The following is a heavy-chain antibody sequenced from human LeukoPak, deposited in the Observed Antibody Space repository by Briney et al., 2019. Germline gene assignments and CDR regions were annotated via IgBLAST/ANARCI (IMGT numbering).Heavy chain of an antibody. J-gene: IGHJ4*02. CDR1: GGSISSSSYY. V-gene: IGHV4-39*02. CDR3: VFYDFWSGWNQD. CDR2: IYYSGNT. Sequence: KPSETLSLTCTVSGGSISSSSYYWGWIRQPPGKGLEWIGSIYYSGNTYYNPSLKSRVTISVDTSKNHFSLKLSSVTAADTAVYYCVFYDFWSGWNQDWGQGTLVTVSS. D-gene: IGHD3-3*01.